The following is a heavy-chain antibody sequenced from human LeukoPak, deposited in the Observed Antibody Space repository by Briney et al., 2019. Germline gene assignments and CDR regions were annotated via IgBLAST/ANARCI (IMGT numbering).Heavy chain of an antibody. Sequence: GGSLRLSCAASRFTFSSYAMSWVRQAPGKGLEWVSAISGSGGSTYHADSVKGRFTISRDNSKNTLYLQMNSLRAEDTAVYYCARQVRYYDSSGYSLGAFDIWGQGTMVTVSS. J-gene: IGHJ3*02. CDR1: RFTFSSYA. CDR2: ISGSGGST. D-gene: IGHD3-22*01. V-gene: IGHV3-23*01. CDR3: ARQVRYYDSSGYSLGAFDI.